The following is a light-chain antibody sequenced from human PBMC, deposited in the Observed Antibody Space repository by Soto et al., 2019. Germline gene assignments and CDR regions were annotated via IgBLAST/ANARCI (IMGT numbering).Light chain of an antibody. V-gene: IGKV1-27*01. CDR2: AAS. CDR1: QGISSY. Sequence: DIQMTQSPSSLSASVGDRVTITCRASQGISSYLAWYQQKPAKVPKVLIYAASTLHSGVPSRFSGSGSGTEFTLTISNVQPEYDATYYCQKYYSSPETCGQGTKVEIK. CDR3: QKYYSSPET. J-gene: IGKJ1*01.